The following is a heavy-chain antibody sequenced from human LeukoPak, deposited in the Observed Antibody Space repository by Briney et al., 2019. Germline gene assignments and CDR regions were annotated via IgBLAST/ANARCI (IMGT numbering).Heavy chain of an antibody. Sequence: TGGSLRLSCAASGFTFSSYWMHWVRQAPGKGLVWVSRINSDGSSTSYADSVKGRFTISRDNAKNTLYLQMDSLRAEDTAVYYCAKTLLDTSGYYYVGSDYWGQGTLVAVSS. CDR2: INSDGSST. CDR3: AKTLLDTSGYYYVGSDY. J-gene: IGHJ4*02. CDR1: GFTFSSYW. D-gene: IGHD3-22*01. V-gene: IGHV3-74*01.